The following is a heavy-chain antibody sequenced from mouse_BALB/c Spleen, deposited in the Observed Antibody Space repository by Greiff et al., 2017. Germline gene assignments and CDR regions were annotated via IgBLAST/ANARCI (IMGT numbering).Heavy chain of an antibody. CDR2: IYPGSGST. CDR1: GYTFTSYW. Sequence: LQQPGSELVKPGASVKLSCKASGYTFTSYWMHWVKQRPGQGLEWIGNIYPGSGSTNYDEKFKSKATLTVDTSSSTAYMQLSSLTSEDSAVYYCTRFGLRRFFAYWGQGTLVTVSA. D-gene: IGHD1-1*01. V-gene: IGHV1S22*01. CDR3: TRFGLRRFFAY. J-gene: IGHJ3*01.